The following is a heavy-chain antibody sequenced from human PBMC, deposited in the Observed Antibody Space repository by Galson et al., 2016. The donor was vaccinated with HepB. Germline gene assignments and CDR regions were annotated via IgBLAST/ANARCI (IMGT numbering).Heavy chain of an antibody. CDR3: ASLGNYNFWMGYPNYYYYHAMDV. V-gene: IGHV4-59*08. D-gene: IGHD3-3*01. Sequence: ETLSLTCTVSGGSISSNFWSWIRQPPGKGLEWIGYIYYSGNTNYNPSLKNRVTMSVDTSKNQFSLTLGSVTAAATAVYYCASLGNYNFWMGYPNYYYYHAMDVWGQGTTVTVS. CDR2: IYYSGNT. J-gene: IGHJ6*02. CDR1: GGSISSNF.